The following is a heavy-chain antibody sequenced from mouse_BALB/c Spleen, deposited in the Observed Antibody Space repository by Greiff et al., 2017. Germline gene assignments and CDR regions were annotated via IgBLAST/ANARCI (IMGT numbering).Heavy chain of an antibody. D-gene: IGHD2-1*01. J-gene: IGHJ2*01. CDR1: GFTFSSYT. V-gene: IGHV5-6-4*01. Sequence: EVKVVESGGGLVKPGGSLKLSCAASGFTFSSYTMSWVRQTPEKRLEWVATISSGGSYTYYPDSVKGRFTISRDNAKNTLYLQMSSLKSEDTAMYYCTRENGNYVGFDYWGQGTTLTVSS. CDR3: TRENGNYVGFDY. CDR2: ISSGGSYT.